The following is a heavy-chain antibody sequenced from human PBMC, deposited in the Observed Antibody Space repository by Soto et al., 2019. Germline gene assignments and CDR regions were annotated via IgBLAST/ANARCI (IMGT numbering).Heavy chain of an antibody. CDR1: GFTFSSYA. CDR3: AKDLRRYGSSSVGRWY. V-gene: IGHV3-23*01. CDR2: ISGSGGST. Sequence: GGSLRLSCAASGFTFSSYAMSWVRQAPGKGLEWVSAISGSGGSTYYADSVKGRFTISRDNSKNTRYLQMNSLRAEDTAVYDCAKDLRRYGSSSVGRWYWGQGTLVTVSS. D-gene: IGHD6-6*01. J-gene: IGHJ4*02.